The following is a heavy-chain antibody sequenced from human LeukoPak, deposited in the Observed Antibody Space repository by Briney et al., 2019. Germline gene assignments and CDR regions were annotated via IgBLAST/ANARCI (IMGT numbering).Heavy chain of an antibody. J-gene: IGHJ4*02. D-gene: IGHD6-13*01. CDR2: IYYSGST. V-gene: IGHV4-59*01. CDR3: ARGLMMAVAGRGEFHY. CDR1: GGSISSYY. Sequence: SESVSLTCIVSGGSISSYYWSWSRQPPGKGLEWIGYIYYSGSTNYNPSLKSRVTISVDTSKNQFSLKLSSVTAADTAVYYCARGLMMAVAGRGEFHYWGQGTLVTVSS.